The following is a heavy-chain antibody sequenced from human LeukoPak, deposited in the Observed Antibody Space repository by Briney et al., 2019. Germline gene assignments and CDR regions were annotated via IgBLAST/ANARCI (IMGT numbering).Heavy chain of an antibody. J-gene: IGHJ5*02. Sequence: GGSLRLSCAASGFTFSSYSMNWVRQAPGKGLEWVSSISSSSSCIYYADSVKGRFTISRDNAKNSLYLQMNSLRAEDTAVYYCARDQAKVPAAMESWFDPWGQGTLVTVSS. D-gene: IGHD2-2*01. V-gene: IGHV3-21*01. CDR2: ISSSSSCI. CDR3: ARDQAKVPAAMESWFDP. CDR1: GFTFSSYS.